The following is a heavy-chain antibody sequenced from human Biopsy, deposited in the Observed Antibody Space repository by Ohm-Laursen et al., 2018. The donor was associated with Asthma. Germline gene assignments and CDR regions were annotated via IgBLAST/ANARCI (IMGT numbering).Heavy chain of an antibody. CDR2: INAANGNT. CDR3: ARTYYDFLTGQVNDALAM. CDR1: GYTFINYA. Sequence: AASVKVSCKASGYTFINYAIHWVRQAPGHSLEWMGWINAANGNTKYSQKFQGRLTISRDTSASTAYMDLSSLRSEDTAVYYCARTYYDFLTGQVNDALAMWGQGTVVTVSS. D-gene: IGHD3-9*01. V-gene: IGHV1-3*01. J-gene: IGHJ3*02.